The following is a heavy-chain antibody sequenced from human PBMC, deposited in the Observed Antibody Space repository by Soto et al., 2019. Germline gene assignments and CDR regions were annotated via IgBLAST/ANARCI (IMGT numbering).Heavy chain of an antibody. J-gene: IGHJ6*03. CDR1: GFTFSDYS. CDR2: ISSTSSYI. Sequence: GGSLRLSCAASGFTFSDYSMNWVRQAPGKGLEWVPSISSTSSYIYYADSVKGRFTISRDTAKNSLYLQMNSLRPEDTSVYYCARAKRDYYYYMDVWGKGTTVTVSS. V-gene: IGHV3-21*01. CDR3: ARAKRDYYYYMDV.